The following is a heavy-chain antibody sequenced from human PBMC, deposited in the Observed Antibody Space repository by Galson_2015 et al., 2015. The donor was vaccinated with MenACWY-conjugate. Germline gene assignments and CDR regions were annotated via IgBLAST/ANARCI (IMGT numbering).Heavy chain of an antibody. Sequence: SLRLSCAASGFTFSSYAMHWVRQAPGKGLEYVSAISSNGGSTYYANSVKGRFTISRDNSKNTLYLQMGSLRAEDMAVYYCARVRLSSWPDYWGQGTLVTVSS. V-gene: IGHV3-64*01. CDR1: GFTFSSYA. CDR3: ARVRLSSWPDY. J-gene: IGHJ4*02. CDR2: ISSNGGST. D-gene: IGHD6-13*01.